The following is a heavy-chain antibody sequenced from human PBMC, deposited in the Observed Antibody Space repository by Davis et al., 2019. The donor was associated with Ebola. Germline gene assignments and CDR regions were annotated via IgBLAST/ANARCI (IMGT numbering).Heavy chain of an antibody. J-gene: IGHJ4*02. Sequence: GSLRFSCTVSGGSISSYYWSWIRQPPGKGLEWIGYIYYSGSTNYNPSLKSRVTISVDTSKKHFSLKLGSVTAADTAVYYCARGSQWLGPDYWGQGTLVIVSS. CDR2: IYYSGST. CDR1: GGSISSYY. CDR3: ARGSQWLGPDY. V-gene: IGHV4-59*01. D-gene: IGHD6-19*01.